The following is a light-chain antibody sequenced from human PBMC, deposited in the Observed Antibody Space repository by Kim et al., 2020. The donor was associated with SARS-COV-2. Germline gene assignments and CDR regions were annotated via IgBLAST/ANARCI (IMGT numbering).Light chain of an antibody. CDR1: QSVNSN. J-gene: IGKJ1*01. V-gene: IGKV3D-15*01. CDR2: AAS. CDR3: QQYDKWPPWT. Sequence: EIVMTQSPATLSVSPGERATLSCRASQSVNSNLAWYQQKPGQAPRLLIYAASTRATGIPARFSGSESGTEFTLTISSLQSEDFAVYYCQQYDKWPPWTFGQGTKVDSK.